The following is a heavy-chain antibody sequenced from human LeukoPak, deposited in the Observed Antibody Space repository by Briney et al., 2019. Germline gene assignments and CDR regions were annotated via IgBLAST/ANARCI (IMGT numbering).Heavy chain of an antibody. CDR1: GFTFSSYS. D-gene: IGHD5-24*01. J-gene: IGHJ4*02. CDR2: IYSGGST. Sequence: PGGSLRLSCAASGFTFSSYSMNWVRQAPGKGLEWVSVIYSGGSTYYADSVKGRFTISRDNSKNTLYLQMNSLRAEDTAVYYCARDRDGYAEATGYWGQGTLVTVSS. V-gene: IGHV3-53*01. CDR3: ARDRDGYAEATGY.